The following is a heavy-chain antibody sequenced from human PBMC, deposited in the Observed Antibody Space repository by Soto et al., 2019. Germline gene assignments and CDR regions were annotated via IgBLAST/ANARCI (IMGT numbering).Heavy chain of an antibody. CDR3: ARTHCSSTRCYVGSWDY. D-gene: IGHD2-2*01. V-gene: IGHV1-69*13. CDR2: IIPIFGTA. CDR1: GGTFSNYA. Sequence: SVKVSCKASGGTFSNYAITWVRQAPGQGLEWMEGIIPIFGTANYAQKFQGRVTITADESTSTAYMELSSLRSEDTAVYYCARTHCSSTRCYVGSWDYWGQGTLVTVSS. J-gene: IGHJ4*02.